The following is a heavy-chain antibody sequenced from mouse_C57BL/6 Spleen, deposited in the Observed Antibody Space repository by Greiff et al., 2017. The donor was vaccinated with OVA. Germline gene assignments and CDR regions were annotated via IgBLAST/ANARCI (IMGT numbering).Heavy chain of an antibody. J-gene: IGHJ2*01. CDR1: GYTFTSYT. D-gene: IGHD1-1*01. Sequence: QVQLQQSGAELARPGASVKMSCKASGYTFTSYTMHWVKQRPGQGLEWIGYINPSSGYTKYNQKFKDKATLTADKSSSTAYMQLSSLTSEDSAVYYCASTGLCYSYFGYWGPGTTLTVSS. CDR3: ASTGLCYSYFGY. V-gene: IGHV1-4*01. CDR2: INPSSGYT.